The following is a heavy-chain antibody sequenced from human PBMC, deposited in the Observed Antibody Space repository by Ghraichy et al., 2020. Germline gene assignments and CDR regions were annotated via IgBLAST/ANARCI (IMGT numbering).Heavy chain of an antibody. CDR3: ARLYSSGYYRNFDY. D-gene: IGHD3-22*01. J-gene: IGHJ4*02. CDR1: GGSISSSSYY. V-gene: IGHV4-39*01. CDR2: IYYSGST. Sequence: SHTLSLTCTVSGGSISSSSYYWGWIRQPPGKGLEWIGSIYYSGSTYYNPSLKSRVTISVDTSKNQFSLKLSSVTAADTAVYYCARLYSSGYYRNFDYWGQGTLVTVSS.